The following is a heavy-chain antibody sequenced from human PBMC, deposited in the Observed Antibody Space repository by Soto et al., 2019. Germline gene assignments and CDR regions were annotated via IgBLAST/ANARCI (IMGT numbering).Heavy chain of an antibody. CDR3: ARGFTIFGVVIPGFDP. V-gene: IGHV4-59*01. D-gene: IGHD3-3*01. CDR1: GGSISSYP. J-gene: IGHJ5*02. CDR2: IYYSGST. Sequence: SETLSLTCTVSGGSISSYPWSWIRQPPGKGLEWIAYIYYSGSTYYNPSLKSRVTLSGDTSHTQFLLNLRSVTAADTAVYYCARGFTIFGVVIPGFDPWGQGTLVTV.